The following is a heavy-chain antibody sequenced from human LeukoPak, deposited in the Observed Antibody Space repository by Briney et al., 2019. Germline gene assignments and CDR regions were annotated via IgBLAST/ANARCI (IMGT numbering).Heavy chain of an antibody. CDR1: GFTFSSYA. CDR3: ARDSFLTTVTTLTWFAP. J-gene: IGHJ5*02. Sequence: PVRSLRLSCAASGFTFSSYAMHWVRQAPGKGLEWLAVISYDVSNKYYAESVKGRFTISRDNSKNTLYLQMSSLRAEDTAVYYCARDSFLTTVTTLTWFAPWGQGTLVTVSS. D-gene: IGHD4-17*01. V-gene: IGHV3-30*04. CDR2: ISYDVSNK.